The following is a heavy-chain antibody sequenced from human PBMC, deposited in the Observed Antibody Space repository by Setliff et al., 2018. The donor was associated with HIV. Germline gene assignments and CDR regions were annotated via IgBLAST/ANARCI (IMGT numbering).Heavy chain of an antibody. Sequence: TGGSLRLSCAASGFTFSSCSMNWVRQAPGKGLEWVSYISRGGDIQYGDSVKGRFTISRDNAKNSLYLQMNSLRAEDTAVYYCARVRVSGYYTGDYWGQGTLVTVSS. CDR2: ISRGGDI. V-gene: IGHV3-48*01. CDR3: ARVRVSGYYTGDY. CDR1: GFTFSSCS. D-gene: IGHD3-3*01. J-gene: IGHJ4*02.